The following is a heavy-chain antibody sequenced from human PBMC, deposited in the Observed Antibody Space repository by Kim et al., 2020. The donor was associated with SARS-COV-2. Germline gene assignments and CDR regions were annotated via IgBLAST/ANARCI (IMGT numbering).Heavy chain of an antibody. D-gene: IGHD2-2*01. CDR2: INAGNGNT. J-gene: IGHJ6*02. Sequence: ASVKVSCKASGYTFTSYAMHWVRQAPGQRLEWMGWINAGNGNTKYSQKFQGRVTITRDTSASTAYMELSSLRSEDTAVYYCARGPIYCSSTSCYRGSYYYYGMDVWGQGTTVTVSS. CDR3: ARGPIYCSSTSCYRGSYYYYGMDV. CDR1: GYTFTSYA. V-gene: IGHV1-3*01.